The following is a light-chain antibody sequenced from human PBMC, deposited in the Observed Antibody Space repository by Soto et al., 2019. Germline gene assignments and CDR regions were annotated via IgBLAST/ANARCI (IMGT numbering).Light chain of an antibody. V-gene: IGKV1-12*01. CDR3: QQANSFPG. J-gene: IGKJ4*01. Sequence: DIQMTQSPSSVSASVGDRVTITCRASQGISSWLAWYQQKPGKAPKLLIYAAPSLQSGVPSRFSGSGCWTDFNLNVSSLPPQDVATFYCQQANSFPGFGGGTKVEIK. CDR1: QGISSW. CDR2: AAP.